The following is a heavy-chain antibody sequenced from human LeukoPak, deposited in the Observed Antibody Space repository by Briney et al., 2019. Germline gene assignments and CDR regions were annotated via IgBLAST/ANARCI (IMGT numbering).Heavy chain of an antibody. D-gene: IGHD5-18*01. CDR3: AKEVYSYGLSSFDY. Sequence: PGGSLRLSCAASGFTFSSYSMNWVRQAPGKGLEWVAVISYDGSNKYYADSVKGRFTISRDNSKNTLYLQMNSLRAEDTAVYYCAKEVYSYGLSSFDYWGQGTLVTVSS. CDR1: GFTFSSYS. V-gene: IGHV3-30*18. CDR2: ISYDGSNK. J-gene: IGHJ4*02.